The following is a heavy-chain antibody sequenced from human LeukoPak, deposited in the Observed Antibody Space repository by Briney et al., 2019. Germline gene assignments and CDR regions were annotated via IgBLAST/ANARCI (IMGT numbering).Heavy chain of an antibody. J-gene: IGHJ4*02. V-gene: IGHV4-31*03. Sequence: SETLSHTCTVSGGSISSGGYYWSWIRQHPGKGLEWIGYIYYSGSTYYNPSLKSRVTISVDTSKNQFSLKLSSVTAADTAVYYCARLYFDSTYYFDYWGQGTLVTVSS. CDR3: ARLYFDSTYYFDY. CDR1: GGSISSGGYY. D-gene: IGHD3-9*01. CDR2: IYYSGST.